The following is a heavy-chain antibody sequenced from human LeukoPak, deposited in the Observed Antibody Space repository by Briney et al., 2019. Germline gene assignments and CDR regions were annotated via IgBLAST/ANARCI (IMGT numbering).Heavy chain of an antibody. Sequence: SETLSLTCTVSGGSISNYYWSWIRQPPGKGLVWIGYIYSSESTNYNPSLKSRVTISVDTSKNQFSLKLDSVTAADTAVYYCARDRSRAPHCTSTSCPPFPQYYFDYWGQGTLVTVSS. CDR2: IYSSEST. CDR1: GGSISNYY. D-gene: IGHD2-2*01. J-gene: IGHJ4*02. V-gene: IGHV4-59*01. CDR3: ARDRSRAPHCTSTSCPPFPQYYFDY.